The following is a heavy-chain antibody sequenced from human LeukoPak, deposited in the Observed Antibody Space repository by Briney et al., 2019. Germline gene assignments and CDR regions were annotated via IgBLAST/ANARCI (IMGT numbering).Heavy chain of an antibody. CDR2: INHSGST. CDR1: GGSFSGYY. V-gene: IGHV4-34*01. Sequence: KPSETLSLTCAVYGGSFSGYYWSWIRQPPGKGLEWIGEINHSGSTNYTPSLKSRVTISVDTSKNQFSLKLSSVTAADTAVYYCATIYDSSCPAWGQGTLVTVSS. J-gene: IGHJ4*02. CDR3: ATIYDSSCPA. D-gene: IGHD6-13*01.